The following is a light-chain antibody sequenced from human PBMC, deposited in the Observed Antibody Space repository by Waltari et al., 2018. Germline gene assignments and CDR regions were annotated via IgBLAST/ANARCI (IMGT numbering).Light chain of an antibody. CDR1: QRLLESDGKTY. J-gene: IGKJ4*01. Sequence: ETVMTQTPVPLSVTPGQPASMSCKSSQRLLESDGKTYLHWYLQKQGQSPQLRIDDVSSRFSGVPDRFSGSGSGTDFTLRISRVEAEDVGVYYCMQGIHLPLTFGGGTKVEMK. V-gene: IGKV2-29*02. CDR3: MQGIHLPLT. CDR2: DVS.